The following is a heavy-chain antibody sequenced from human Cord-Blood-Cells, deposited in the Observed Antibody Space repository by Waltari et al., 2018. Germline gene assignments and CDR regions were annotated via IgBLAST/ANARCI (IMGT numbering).Heavy chain of an antibody. J-gene: IGHJ6*02. D-gene: IGHD3-3*01. CDR1: GGPSGGSS. Sequence: QVQLQQWGAGLLKPSETLSLTCAVYGGPSGGSSWSWIRQPPGKGLEWIGEINHSGSTNYNPSLKSRVTISVDTSKNQFSLKLSSVTAADTAVYYCARVTDFWSGYYYGMDVWGQGTTVTVSS. V-gene: IGHV4-34*01. CDR3: ARVTDFWSGYYYGMDV. CDR2: INHSGST.